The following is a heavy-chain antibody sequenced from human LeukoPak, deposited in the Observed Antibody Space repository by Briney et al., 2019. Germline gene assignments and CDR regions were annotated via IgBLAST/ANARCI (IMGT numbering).Heavy chain of an antibody. CDR3: ARGLGSYAYSDAFDI. V-gene: IGHV3-21*01. D-gene: IGHD5-18*01. CDR1: GFTFSSYS. Sequence: GGSLRLSCAASGFTFSSYSVIWVREARGKGLEWVSSISSSSSTYIYYADSVKGRFTISRDNAKNSLYLQMNSLRAEDTAVYYCARGLGSYAYSDAFDIWGQGTMVTVSS. J-gene: IGHJ3*02. CDR2: ISSSSSTYI.